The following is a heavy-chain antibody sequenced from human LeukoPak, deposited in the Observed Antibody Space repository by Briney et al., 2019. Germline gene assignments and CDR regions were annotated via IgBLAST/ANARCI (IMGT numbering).Heavy chain of an antibody. CDR3: ARGGRPDY. D-gene: IGHD3-10*01. CDR1: GFTFSSSW. CDR2: IKEDGREK. J-gene: IGHJ4*02. Sequence: GGSLRLSCATSGFTFSSSWMSWVRQAPGKGLECVANIKEDGREKYYVGSVKGRFTISRDNAKNSLYLQMSSLRAEDTAVYYCARGGRPDYWGQGTLVTVSS. V-gene: IGHV3-7*01.